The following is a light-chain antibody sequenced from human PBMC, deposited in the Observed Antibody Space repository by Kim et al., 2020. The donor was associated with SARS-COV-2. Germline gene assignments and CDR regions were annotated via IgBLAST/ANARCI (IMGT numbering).Light chain of an antibody. V-gene: IGLV1-40*01. CDR2: DHH. J-gene: IGLJ3*02. CDR1: TSNIGADYE. CDR3: QSYDKDLSGWV. Sequence: QRVTIFCTASTSNIGADYEIHWYQQCPRTAPKLLIYDHHDRPSGVPYRFSGAKSGTSASLAITGLRAEDEAYYYCQSYDKDLSGWVFGGGTQLTVL.